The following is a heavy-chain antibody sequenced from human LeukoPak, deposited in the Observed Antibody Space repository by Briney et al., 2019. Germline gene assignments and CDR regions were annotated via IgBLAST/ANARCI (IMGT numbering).Heavy chain of an antibody. J-gene: IGHJ4*02. V-gene: IGHV4-59*12. Sequence: PSETLSLTCTVSGGSISGYYWSWIRQPPGRGLEWIGFIYYSGSTNYNPSLKSRVTISVDTSKNQFSLKLSSVTAADTAVYYCARDRVLRGYSYGFDYWGQGTLVTVSS. CDR3: ARDRVLRGYSYGFDY. D-gene: IGHD5-18*01. CDR1: GGSISGYY. CDR2: IYYSGST.